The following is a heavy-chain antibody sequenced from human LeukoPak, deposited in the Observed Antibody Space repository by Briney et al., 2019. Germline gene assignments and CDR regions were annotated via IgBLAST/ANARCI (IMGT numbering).Heavy chain of an antibody. J-gene: IGHJ4*02. CDR3: AKGNPGIAVAGAYDY. Sequence: GGSLRLSCAASGFTFSSYSMNWVRQAPGKGLEWVSSISSSSSYIYYADSVKGRFTISRDNFKNTLYLQMNSLRAEDTAVYYCAKGNPGIAVAGAYDYWGQGTLVTVSS. V-gene: IGHV3-21*04. CDR2: ISSSSSYI. CDR1: GFTFSSYS. D-gene: IGHD6-19*01.